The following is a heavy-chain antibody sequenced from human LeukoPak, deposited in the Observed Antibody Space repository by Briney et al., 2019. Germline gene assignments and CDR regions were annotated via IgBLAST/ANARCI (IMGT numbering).Heavy chain of an antibody. CDR2: IYHSGST. D-gene: IGHD5/OR15-5a*01. Sequence: SETLSLTCTVSGYSISSGYYWGWIRQPPGKGLEWIGSIYHSGSTYYNPSLKSRVTISVDTSKNQFSLKLSSVTAADTAVYYCTRANRVSLYYFDYWGQGTLVTVSS. CDR3: TRANRVSLYYFDY. V-gene: IGHV4-38-2*02. J-gene: IGHJ4*02. CDR1: GYSISSGYY.